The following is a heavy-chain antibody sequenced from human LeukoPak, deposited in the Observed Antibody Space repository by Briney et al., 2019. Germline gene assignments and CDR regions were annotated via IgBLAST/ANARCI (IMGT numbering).Heavy chain of an antibody. Sequence: ASVKVSCKASGYTFTGYYMHWVRQAPGQGLEWMGWINPNSGGTNYAQEFQGRVTMTRDTSISTAYMELSRLRSDDTAVYYCASQGYCSSTSCYGAFDIWGQGTMVTVSS. D-gene: IGHD2-2*01. J-gene: IGHJ3*02. CDR1: GYTFTGYY. V-gene: IGHV1-2*02. CDR3: ASQGYCSSTSCYGAFDI. CDR2: INPNSGGT.